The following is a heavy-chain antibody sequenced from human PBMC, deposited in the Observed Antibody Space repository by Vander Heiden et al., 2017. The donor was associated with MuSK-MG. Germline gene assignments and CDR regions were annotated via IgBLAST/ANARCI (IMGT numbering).Heavy chain of an antibody. CDR2: IWYDGSNK. J-gene: IGHJ3*02. D-gene: IGHD3-10*01. Sequence: QVQLVESGGGVVQPGRSLRLSCAASGFTFSSYGMHWVRQAPGKGLEWVAVIWYDGSNKYYADSVKGRFTISRDNSKNTLYLQMNSLRAEDTAVYYCARIPRTYYYGSGSPYAFDIWGQGTMVTVSS. V-gene: IGHV3-33*01. CDR1: GFTFSSYG. CDR3: ARIPRTYYYGSGSPYAFDI.